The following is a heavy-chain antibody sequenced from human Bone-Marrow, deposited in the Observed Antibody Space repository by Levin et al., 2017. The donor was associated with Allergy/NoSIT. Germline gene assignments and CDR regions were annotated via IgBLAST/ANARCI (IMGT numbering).Heavy chain of an antibody. CDR3: ARYRRGSCGSACHFHFDY. J-gene: IGHJ4*02. Sequence: GESLKISCKGSGYTFTTYWIAWVRQMPGKGLEYMGIIDPRDSETKLSPPFQGQVTMSVDKSISAAFLQWSSVRASDTAIYYCARYRRGSCGSACHFHFDYWGQGALVTVSS. CDR2: IDPRDSET. V-gene: IGHV5-51*01. D-gene: IGHD2-21*01. CDR1: GYTFTTYW.